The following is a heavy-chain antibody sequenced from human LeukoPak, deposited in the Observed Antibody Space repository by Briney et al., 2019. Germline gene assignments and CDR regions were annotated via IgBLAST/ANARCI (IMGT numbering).Heavy chain of an antibody. Sequence: SETLSLTCTVSGGSISVYHWSWIRQPPWKGLEWIGYLYDTGITNYSPSLKSRVTISVDTSNNQISLKLTSVTAADTAIYFCAKEGMGSEATTADGAFDIWGQGTTVTVSS. CDR2: LYDTGIT. CDR3: AKEGMGSEATTADGAFDI. D-gene: IGHD1-26*01. V-gene: IGHV4-4*08. CDR1: GGSISVYH. J-gene: IGHJ3*02.